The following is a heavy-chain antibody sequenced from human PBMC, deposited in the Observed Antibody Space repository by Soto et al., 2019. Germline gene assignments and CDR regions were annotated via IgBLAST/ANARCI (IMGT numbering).Heavy chain of an antibody. V-gene: IGHV4-59*01. D-gene: IGHD3-22*01. J-gene: IGHJ4*02. CDR1: GGSISNFH. CDR2: IYNNGST. Sequence: QVQLQESGPGLVKPSETLSLTCTISGGSISNFHWSWIRQPPGKALEWIGYIYNNGSTKYSPPLTRRVTISVDTSKNQFSLKLSSVTAADTAVYYWARDPDSRGYSYFDYWGQGNLVTVSS. CDR3: ARDPDSRGYSYFDY.